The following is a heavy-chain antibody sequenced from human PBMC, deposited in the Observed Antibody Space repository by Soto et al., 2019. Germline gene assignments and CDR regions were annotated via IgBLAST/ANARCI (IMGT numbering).Heavy chain of an antibody. D-gene: IGHD3-16*02. CDR2: ISSSSSYI. CDR3: ARDHFGEVIVIPGLEVFDI. J-gene: IGHJ3*02. CDR1: GFTFSSYS. V-gene: IGHV3-21*01. Sequence: GGSLRLSCAASGFTFSSYSMNWVRQAPGKGLEWVSSISSSSSYIYYADSVKGRFTISRDNAKNSLYLQMNSLRAEDTAVYYCARDHFGEVIVIPGLEVFDIWGHGTMVPVSS.